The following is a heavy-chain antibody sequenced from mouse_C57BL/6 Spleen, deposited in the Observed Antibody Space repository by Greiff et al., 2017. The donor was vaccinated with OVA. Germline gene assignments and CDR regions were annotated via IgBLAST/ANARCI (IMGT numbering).Heavy chain of an antibody. V-gene: IGHV1-18*01. D-gene: IGHD1-1*01. CDR1: GYTFTDYN. J-gene: IGHJ3*01. CDR2: INPNNGGT. CDR3: ARSFITTVPFAY. Sequence: EVQLQQSGPELVKPGASVKIPCKASGYTFTDYNMDWVKQSHGKSLEWIGDINPNNGGTIYNQKFKGKATLTVDKSSSTAYMELRSLTSEDTAVYYCARSFITTVPFAYWGQGTLVTVSA.